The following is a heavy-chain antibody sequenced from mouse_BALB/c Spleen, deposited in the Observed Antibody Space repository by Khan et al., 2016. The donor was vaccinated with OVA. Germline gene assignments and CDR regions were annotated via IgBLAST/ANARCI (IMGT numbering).Heavy chain of an antibody. D-gene: IGHD1-1*01. CDR3: AKFTPDNYAMDY. CDR2: IWGDGST. V-gene: IGHV2-3*01. J-gene: IGHJ4*01. CDR1: GFSLTSYG. Sequence: VQLQESGPGLVAPSQSLSITCTVSGFSLTSYGVNWVRQPPGKGLEWLGVIWGDGSTNYHSTLKSRLIISKDNSKRQVFLTMNSLQTDDTATYYGAKFTPDNYAMDYWGQGTSVTVSS.